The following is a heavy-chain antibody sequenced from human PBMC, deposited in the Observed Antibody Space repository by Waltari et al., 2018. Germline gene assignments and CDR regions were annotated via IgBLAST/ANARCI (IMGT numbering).Heavy chain of an antibody. CDR3: ARTSGWYGCDY. CDR1: GGSLSSGSYY. V-gene: IGHV4-61*09. CDR2: IYTSGST. D-gene: IGHD6-19*01. J-gene: IGHJ4*02. Sequence: QVQLQESGPGLVKPSQTLSLTCTVSGGSLSSGSYYSSWIRQPAGKGLEWIGYIYTSGSTNYNPSLKSRVTISVDTSKNQFSLKLSSVTAADTAVYYCARTSGWYGCDYWGQGTLVTVSS.